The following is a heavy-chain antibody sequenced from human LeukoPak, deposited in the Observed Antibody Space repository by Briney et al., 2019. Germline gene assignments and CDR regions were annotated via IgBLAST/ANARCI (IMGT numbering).Heavy chain of an antibody. CDR2: IIPIFGTA. V-gene: IGHV1-69*13. Sequence: ASVKVSCKASGGTFSSYAISWVRQAPGQGLEWMGGIIPIFGTANYAQKFHGRVTITADESTSTAYMELSSLRSEDTAVYYCARDLAYYDFWSGPPGPYYFDYWGQGTLVTVSS. J-gene: IGHJ4*02. D-gene: IGHD3-3*01. CDR3: ARDLAYYDFWSGPPGPYYFDY. CDR1: GGTFSSYA.